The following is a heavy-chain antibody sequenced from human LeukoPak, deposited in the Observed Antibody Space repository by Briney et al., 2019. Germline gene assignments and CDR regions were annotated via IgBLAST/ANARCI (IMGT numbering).Heavy chain of an antibody. D-gene: IGHD1-26*01. CDR3: AREGDMPLDY. V-gene: IGHV4-39*07. J-gene: IGHJ4*02. Sequence: SETLSLTCTLSGGSIRSSHYYWSWVRQSPGKGLEWMGSHHDGGRPSFNPSLERRASGSVDPSKNQFSLPLSSVPAADTAVYYCAREGDMPLDYWGPGTLVTVSS. CDR1: GGSIRSSHYY. CDR2: HHDGGRP.